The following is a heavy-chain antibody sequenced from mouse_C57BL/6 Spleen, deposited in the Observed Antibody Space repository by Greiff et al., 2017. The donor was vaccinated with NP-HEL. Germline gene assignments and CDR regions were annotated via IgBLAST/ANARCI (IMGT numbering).Heavy chain of an antibody. CDR2: ISSGSSTI. D-gene: IGHD1-1*01. J-gene: IGHJ2*01. CDR1: GFTFSDYG. V-gene: IGHV5-17*01. CDR3: AREYYGSSYVYYFDY. Sequence: EVQVVESGGGLVKPGGSLKLSCAASGFTFSDYGMHWVRQAPEKGLEWVAYISSGSSTIYYADTVKGRFTISRDNAKNTLFLQMTSLRSEDTAMYYCAREYYGSSYVYYFDYWGQGTTLTVSS.